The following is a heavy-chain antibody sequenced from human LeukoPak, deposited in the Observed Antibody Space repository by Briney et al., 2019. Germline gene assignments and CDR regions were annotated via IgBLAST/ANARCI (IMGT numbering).Heavy chain of an antibody. CDR3: ARVVSPTDCNNLRCYFCDN. D-gene: IGHD2/OR15-2a*01. CDR1: GFTLSNYE. J-gene: IGHJ4*02. Sequence: PGGSLRLSCAASGFTLSNYEMNWVRQAPGKGLEWVSYINRGSTDIQYADSVKGRFTISRDNAKNSLYLQMNSLRAEDAAVYYCARVVSPTDCNNLRCYFCDNWGQGTLVTVSS. V-gene: IGHV3-48*03. CDR2: INRGSTDI.